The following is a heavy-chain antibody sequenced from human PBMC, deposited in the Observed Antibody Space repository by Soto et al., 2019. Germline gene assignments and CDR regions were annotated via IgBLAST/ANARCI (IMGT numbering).Heavy chain of an antibody. CDR2: IKSKTNGGTP. CDR1: GFSFSNAW. CDR3: TTDLGFARRSVTGTDY. J-gene: IGHJ4*02. D-gene: IGHD6-6*01. Sequence: EVQLVESGGGLVTPGGSLRLSCAASGFSFSNAWMNWVRQPPGKGLEWVGRIKSKTNGGTPDYAAPANGRFTISRDDSKNTLYLQRNSLKPEDTALYYGTTDLGFARRSVTGTDYWGQGTMVAVS. V-gene: IGHV3-15*07.